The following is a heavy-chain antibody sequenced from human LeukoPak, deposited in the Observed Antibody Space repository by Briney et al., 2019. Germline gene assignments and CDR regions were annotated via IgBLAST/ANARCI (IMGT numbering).Heavy chain of an antibody. J-gene: IGHJ5*02. V-gene: IGHV4-59*12. CDR3: ARDYDVLTAYPPTQLFDP. D-gene: IGHD3-9*01. Sequence: SETLSLTCTVSGGSISSYYWSWIRQPPGKGLEWIGYIYYSGYTNYNPSLKSRVTISVDTSKNQFSLKLNSVTAADTAVYYCARDYDVLTAYPPTQLFDPWGQGTLVTVSS. CDR2: IYYSGYT. CDR1: GGSISSYY.